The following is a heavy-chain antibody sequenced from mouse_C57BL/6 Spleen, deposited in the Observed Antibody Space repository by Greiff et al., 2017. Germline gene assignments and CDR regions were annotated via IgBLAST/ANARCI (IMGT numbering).Heavy chain of an antibody. D-gene: IGHD2-5*01. CDR2: LWGGGST. CDR3: AKRGDYSNWFAY. CDR1: GFSLTSYG. V-gene: IGHV2-9*01. J-gene: IGHJ3*01. Sequence: VKVVESGPGLVAPSQSLSITCTVSGFSLTSYGVAWVRQPPGKGLEWLGVLWGGGSTNYNSALMSRLSISKDNSKSQVFLKMNSLQTDDTAVYYCAKRGDYSNWFAYWGQGTLVTVSA.